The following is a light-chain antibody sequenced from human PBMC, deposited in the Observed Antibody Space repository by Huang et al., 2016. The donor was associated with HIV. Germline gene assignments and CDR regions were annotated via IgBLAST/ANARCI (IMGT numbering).Light chain of an antibody. Sequence: AIQMTQSPSSLSASIGDTVTITCRASQGIRVDLGWFQQKPGKAPKLLIYVASTLQSGVPSRCGGSASGTDFFTLTINNLQPEDYATYFCLQDYNYPITFGQGTRLDI. CDR1: QGIRVD. CDR3: LQDYNYPIT. CDR2: VAS. V-gene: IGKV1-6*02. J-gene: IGKJ5*01.